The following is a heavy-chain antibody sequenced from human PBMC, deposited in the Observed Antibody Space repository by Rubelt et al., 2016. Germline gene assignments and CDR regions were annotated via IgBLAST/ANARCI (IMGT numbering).Heavy chain of an antibody. CDR2: SYHSGST. Sequence: QVQLQESGPGLVKPSETLSLPCTVSGYSISSGYYWGWIRQPPGKGLEWIGSSYHSGSTYYNPSLKSRVTISVDTSKNQFSLKLSSVTAADTAVYYCASADYDFWSGSDRNWFDPWGQGTLVTVSS. J-gene: IGHJ5*02. CDR3: ASADYDFWSGSDRNWFDP. D-gene: IGHD3-3*01. V-gene: IGHV4-38-2*02. CDR1: GYSISSGYY.